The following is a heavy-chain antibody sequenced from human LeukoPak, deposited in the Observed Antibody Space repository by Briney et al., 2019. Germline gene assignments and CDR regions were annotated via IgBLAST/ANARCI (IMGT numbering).Heavy chain of an antibody. V-gene: IGHV3-30*02. Sequence: GGSLRLSCAASGFTFSRYGMHWVRQVPGKGLKWVAVIWYDGSKKYYADSVKGRFTISRDNSKNTLYLQMNSLRAEDTAVYYCAKDPEYCSSTSCPEGYYYYYYMDVWGKGTTVTVSS. D-gene: IGHD2-2*01. J-gene: IGHJ6*03. CDR2: IWYDGSKK. CDR1: GFTFSRYG. CDR3: AKDPEYCSSTSCPEGYYYYYYMDV.